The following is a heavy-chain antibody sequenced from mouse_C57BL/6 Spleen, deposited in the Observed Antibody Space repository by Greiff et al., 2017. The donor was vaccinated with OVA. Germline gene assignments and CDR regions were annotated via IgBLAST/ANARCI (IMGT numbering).Heavy chain of an antibody. V-gene: IGHV1-52*01. CDR1: GYTFTSYW. J-gene: IGHJ1*03. CDR2: IDPSDSET. CDR3: ARESYYYVSSYGYFDV. D-gene: IGHD1-1*01. Sequence: QVQLKQPGAELVRPGSSVKLSCKASGYTFTSYWMHWVKQRPIQGLEWIGNIDPSDSETHYNQKFKDKATLTVDKSSSTAYMQLSSLTSEDSAVYDCARESYYYVSSYGYFDVWGTGTTVTVSS.